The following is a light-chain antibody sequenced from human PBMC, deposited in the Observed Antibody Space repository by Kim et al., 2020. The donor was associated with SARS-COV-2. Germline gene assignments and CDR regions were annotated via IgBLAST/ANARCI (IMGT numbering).Light chain of an antibody. Sequence: DIVMTQSPDSLAVSLGERATINCKSSQSVLSSSNNKNYLVWYQQKPGQPPKLLIYWASTRESGVPDRFSGSGSGTDFTLTISSLQAEDVAVYYCQQYYSTPLTFGQGTKVDIK. CDR1: QSVLSSSNNKNY. CDR3: QQYYSTPLT. CDR2: WAS. J-gene: IGKJ1*01. V-gene: IGKV4-1*01.